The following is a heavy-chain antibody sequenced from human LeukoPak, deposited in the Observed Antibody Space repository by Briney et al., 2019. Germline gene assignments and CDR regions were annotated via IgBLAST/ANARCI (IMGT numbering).Heavy chain of an antibody. CDR3: ARGQRGWYGY. J-gene: IGHJ4*02. V-gene: IGHV4-34*01. D-gene: IGHD6-19*01. CDR2: INHSGST. CDR1: GGSFSGYY. Sequence: SETLSLTCAVYGGSFSGYYWSWIRQPPGKGLEWIGEINHSGSTNYNPSLKSRVTISVDTSKSQFSLKLSSVTAADTAVYYCARGQRGWYGYWGQGTLVTASS.